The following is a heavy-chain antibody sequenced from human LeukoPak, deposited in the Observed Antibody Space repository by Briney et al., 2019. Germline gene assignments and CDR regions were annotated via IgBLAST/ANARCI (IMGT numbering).Heavy chain of an antibody. Sequence: SETLSLTCAVYGGSSSGYYWSWISQPPGKGLEWIGEINHSGSTNYNPTLKSRVTISVDTPKNQFSLKLSSVTAADTAVYYCARVPVRVFGVVKGRRPDACDIWGQGTMVTVSS. CDR2: INHSGST. J-gene: IGHJ3*02. CDR3: ARVPVRVFGVVKGRRPDACDI. V-gene: IGHV4-34*01. D-gene: IGHD3-3*01. CDR1: GGSSSGYY.